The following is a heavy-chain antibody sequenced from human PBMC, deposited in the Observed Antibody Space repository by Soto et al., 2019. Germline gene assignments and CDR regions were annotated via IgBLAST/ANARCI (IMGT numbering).Heavy chain of an antibody. J-gene: IGHJ4*02. Sequence: QITLKESGPTLVKPTQTLTLTCTFSGFSLSTNGVGVGWIRQPPGKALEWLALIYWDDDKRYSPSLKNRLTITKDTSKNQVVLTMTNLDPVDTATYFCAPSPYSTGPREFDYWGQGILVTVSS. CDR3: APSPYSTGPREFDY. CDR2: IYWDDDK. CDR1: GFSLSTNGVG. D-gene: IGHD6-19*01. V-gene: IGHV2-5*02.